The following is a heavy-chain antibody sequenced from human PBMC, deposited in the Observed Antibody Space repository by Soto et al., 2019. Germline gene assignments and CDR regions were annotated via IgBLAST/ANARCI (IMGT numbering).Heavy chain of an antibody. J-gene: IGHJ5*02. D-gene: IGHD2-2*01. CDR2: ISGSSDNI. V-gene: IGHV3-11*06. Sequence: PGGSLRLSCAASGFTFSDYFMSWIRQAPGKGLEWVSFISGSSDNIKYADSVKGRFTTSRDNAKNSLYLQMNSLRAEDTAVYYCVRDSARIVVVPRVDGDNWLDPWGQGTLVTVSS. CDR1: GFTFSDYF. CDR3: VRDSARIVVVPRVDGDNWLDP.